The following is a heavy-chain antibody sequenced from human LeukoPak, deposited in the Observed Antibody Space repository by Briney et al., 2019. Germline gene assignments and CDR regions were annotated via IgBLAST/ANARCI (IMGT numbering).Heavy chain of an antibody. V-gene: IGHV3-23*01. D-gene: IGHD2-2*01. CDR1: GFTFSSYA. CDR3: AKDLVVVPAATMVGY. Sequence: GGSLRLSCAASGFTFSSYAMSWVRQAPGKGLEWVSAISGSGGSTYYADSAKGRFTISRDNSKNTLYLQMNSLRAEDTAVYYCAKDLVVVPAATMVGYWGQGTLVTVSS. CDR2: ISGSGGST. J-gene: IGHJ4*02.